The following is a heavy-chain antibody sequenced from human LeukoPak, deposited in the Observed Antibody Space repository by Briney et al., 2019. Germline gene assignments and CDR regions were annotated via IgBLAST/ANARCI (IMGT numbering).Heavy chain of an antibody. J-gene: IGHJ4*02. Sequence: SETLSLTCTVSGVSISSSSYYWGWIRQPPGKGLEWIGNIYYSGSTYYNPSLKSRVTISVDTSKNQFSLKLSSVTAADTAVYYCARELDSSGLFDYWGQGTLVTVSS. CDR2: IYYSGST. CDR1: GVSISSSSYY. D-gene: IGHD3-22*01. V-gene: IGHV4-39*07. CDR3: ARELDSSGLFDY.